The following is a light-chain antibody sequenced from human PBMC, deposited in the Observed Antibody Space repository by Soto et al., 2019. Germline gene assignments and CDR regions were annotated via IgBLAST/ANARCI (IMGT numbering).Light chain of an antibody. CDR1: SSKIGAGYD. J-gene: IGLJ1*01. CDR3: QSYDNSLSAYYV. Sequence: QSALTQPPSVSGAPGQRVTISCTGSSSKIGAGYDVHWYQQLPGTAPKLLIYGNSDRPSGVPDLFSGSKSGTSASLAITGLQAEDEADYYCQSYDNSLSAYYVFGTGTKVTVL. V-gene: IGLV1-40*01. CDR2: GNS.